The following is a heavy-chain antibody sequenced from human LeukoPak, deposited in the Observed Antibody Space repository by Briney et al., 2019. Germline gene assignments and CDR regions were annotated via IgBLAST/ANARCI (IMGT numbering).Heavy chain of an antibody. CDR2: INHNGNVN. CDR1: GFTFSSYW. V-gene: IGHV3-7*03. J-gene: IGHJ4*02. Sequence: GGSLRLSCAASGFTFSSYWMNWARQAPGKGLEWVASINHNGNVNYYVDSVKGRFTISRDNAKNSLYLQMNSLRAEDTAVYYCEAYGSVWGQGTLVIVSS. D-gene: IGHD3-10*01. CDR3: EAYGSV.